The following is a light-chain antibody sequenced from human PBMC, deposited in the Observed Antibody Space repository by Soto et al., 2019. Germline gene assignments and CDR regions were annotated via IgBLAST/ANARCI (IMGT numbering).Light chain of an antibody. CDR3: SSYTSSSTLVV. V-gene: IGLV2-14*01. J-gene: IGLJ2*01. Sequence: QSALTQPATVSGSPRQSITISCTGTTSDVGGYNYVSWYQQNPGKAPKLMIYDVSNRPSGVSNRFSGSKSGNTASLTISGLQAEDEADYYCSSYTSSSTLVVFGGGTQLTVL. CDR1: TSDVGGYNY. CDR2: DVS.